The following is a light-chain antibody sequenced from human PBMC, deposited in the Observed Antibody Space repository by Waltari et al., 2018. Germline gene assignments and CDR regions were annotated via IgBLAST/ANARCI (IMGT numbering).Light chain of an antibody. V-gene: IGLV2-14*03. Sequence: QSALTQPASVSGSPGQPITISCTGTSGDIGVFHYVSWYQQHPGKVPKLLIYAVSKRPSWASNLFSGSKPGNTASLTISGLQAEDEADYYCSSYTNSNTWVFGGGTKLTVL. J-gene: IGLJ3*02. CDR2: AVS. CDR3: SSYTNSNTWV. CDR1: SGDIGVFHY.